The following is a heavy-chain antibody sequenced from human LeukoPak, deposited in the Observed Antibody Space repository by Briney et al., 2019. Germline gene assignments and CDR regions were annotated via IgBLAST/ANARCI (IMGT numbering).Heavy chain of an antibody. CDR2: INSDGSTT. D-gene: IGHD6-6*01. CDR3: AKDIAARCASPDY. V-gene: IGHV3-74*01. CDR1: GFTFSNYW. Sequence: GGSLRLSCAASGFTFSNYWMHWVRQAPGKGLIWVSRINSDGSTTTYADSVKGRFTISRDNAKNTLYLQMDSLRAEDTAIYYCAKDIAARCASPDYWGQGTLVTVSS. J-gene: IGHJ4*02.